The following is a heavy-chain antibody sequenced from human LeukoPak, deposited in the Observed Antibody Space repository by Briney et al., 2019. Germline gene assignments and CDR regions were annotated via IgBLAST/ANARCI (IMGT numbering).Heavy chain of an antibody. J-gene: IGHJ3*02. Sequence: PGGSLRLSCAASGFTFSSYAMYWVRKAPAKGLEWVTIIWYDGSNKNYADSVKGRFTTSRDNSKNTLYLQMNSLRAEDTAVYYCARGAYCSGGRCPGAFDIWGQGTMVTVSS. CDR2: IWYDGSNK. D-gene: IGHD2-15*01. V-gene: IGHV3-33*01. CDR3: ARGAYCSGGRCPGAFDI. CDR1: GFTFSSYA.